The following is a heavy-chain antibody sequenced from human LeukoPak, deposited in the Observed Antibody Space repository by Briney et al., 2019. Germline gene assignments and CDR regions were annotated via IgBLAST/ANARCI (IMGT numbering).Heavy chain of an antibody. D-gene: IGHD2-21*01. J-gene: IGHJ5*02. CDR3: AVCRRRLASNNWFDP. V-gene: IGHV4-39*01. CDR1: GGSIISINHY. Sequence: SDTLSLTCTVSGGSIISINHYWGWVRQPPGKGLEWIGNIYYSGGTYFNPSLESRLTMSVDTSKNQFSLTLSSVTAADTAVYYCAVCRRRLASNNWFDPWGQGTLVTVSS. CDR2: IYYSGGT.